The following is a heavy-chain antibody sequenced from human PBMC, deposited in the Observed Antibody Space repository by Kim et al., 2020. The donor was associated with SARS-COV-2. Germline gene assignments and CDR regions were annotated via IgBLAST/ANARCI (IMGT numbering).Heavy chain of an antibody. CDR2: IYYSGST. V-gene: IGHV4-39*01. D-gene: IGHD3-16*01. CDR3: ASHIGGSYYFDH. CDR1: SGSLNSHSYF. Sequence: SETLSLTCTVSSGSLNSHSYFWGWIRQPPGKGLEWIANIYYSGSTYYNPSLKSRVTLSLDTSKNQFSLKLSSVTAADTAVYYVASHIGGSYYFDHWGQG. J-gene: IGHJ4*02.